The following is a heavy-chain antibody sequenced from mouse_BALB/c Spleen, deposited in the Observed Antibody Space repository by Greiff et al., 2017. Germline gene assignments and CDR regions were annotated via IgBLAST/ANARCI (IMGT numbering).Heavy chain of an antibody. J-gene: IGHJ3*01. CDR2: IDPSDSYT. CDR1: GYTFTSYW. V-gene: IGHV1-69*02. CDR3: ASHYDGYPWFAY. Sequence: QVQLQQPGAELVKPGASVKLSCKASGYTFTSYWMHWVKQRPGQGLEWIGEIDPSDSYTNYNQKFKGKATLTVDKSSSTAYMQLSSLTSEDSAVYYCASHYDGYPWFAYWGQGTLVTVSA. D-gene: IGHD2-3*01.